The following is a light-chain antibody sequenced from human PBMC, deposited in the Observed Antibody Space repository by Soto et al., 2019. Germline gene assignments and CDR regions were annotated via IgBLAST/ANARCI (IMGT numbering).Light chain of an antibody. Sequence: DIRMTQSPSSLSASVGDRVTITCRASQSISNYLNWYQQKPGKAPKLLIYGASSLQSGVPSRFSGSGSGTDFTLTISSLQPEDFATYYCEQSYSTRWTFGQGTKVEIK. J-gene: IGKJ1*01. CDR1: QSISNY. V-gene: IGKV1-39*01. CDR3: EQSYSTRWT. CDR2: GAS.